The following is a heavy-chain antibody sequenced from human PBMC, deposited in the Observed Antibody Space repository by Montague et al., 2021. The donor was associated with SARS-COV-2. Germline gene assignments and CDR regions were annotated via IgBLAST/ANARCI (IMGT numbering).Heavy chain of an antibody. CDR1: GGSISSSNYY. CDR3: ARDDIVLQGVTKGMDV. CDR2: MYYSGST. J-gene: IGHJ6*02. D-gene: IGHD3-10*01. V-gene: IGHV4-39*07. Sequence: SETRSLTCTVSGGSISSSNYYWGWIRQPPGKGLEWIGNMYYSGSTYYSPSLKSRVTISIDTSKNQFSLKLSSVTAADTAVYYCARDDIVLQGVTKGMDVWGQGTTVTVSS.